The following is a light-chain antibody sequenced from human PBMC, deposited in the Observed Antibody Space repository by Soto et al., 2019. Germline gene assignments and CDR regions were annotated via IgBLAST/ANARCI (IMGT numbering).Light chain of an antibody. CDR1: QSVSSSY. Sequence: ERAFDLSSKTLAFCPRRRTTHYWTASQSVSSSYLAWYQQKPGQAPRLLIYDASSRATGIPARFSGSGSGTDFTLTISSLEPEDFAVYYCQQRSNWPSTFGQGTRLEIK. J-gene: IGKJ5*01. CDR3: QQRSNWPST. V-gene: IGKV3D-20*02. CDR2: DAS.